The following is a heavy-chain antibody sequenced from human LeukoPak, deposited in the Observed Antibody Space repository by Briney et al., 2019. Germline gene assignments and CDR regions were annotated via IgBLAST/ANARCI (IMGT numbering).Heavy chain of an antibody. J-gene: IGHJ5*02. CDR2: INPNSGGT. CDR1: GYTFTGYY. V-gene: IGHV1-2*02. Sequence: GASVKVSCKASGYTFTGYYMHWVRQAPGQGLEWMGWINPNSGGTNYAQKFQGRVTMTRDTSISTVYMELSRLRSDDTAVYYCARVGSPSCYGCWFDPWGQGTLVTVSS. CDR3: ARVGSPSCYGCWFDP. D-gene: IGHD2-2*01.